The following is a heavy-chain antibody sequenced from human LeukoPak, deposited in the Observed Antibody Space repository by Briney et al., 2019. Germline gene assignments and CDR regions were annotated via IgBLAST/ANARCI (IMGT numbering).Heavy chain of an antibody. V-gene: IGHV4-59*08. J-gene: IGHJ5*02. Sequence: SETLSLTCTVSGDSISRYYWSWIRQPPRKGLVWIGYIYYSGRTNYNPSLKSRVTISVDTSKNQFSLNLSSVTAADTAVYYCARHVGGLAVAGSWFDPWGQGTLVTVSS. D-gene: IGHD6-19*01. CDR2: IYYSGRT. CDR1: GDSISRYY. CDR3: ARHVGGLAVAGSWFDP.